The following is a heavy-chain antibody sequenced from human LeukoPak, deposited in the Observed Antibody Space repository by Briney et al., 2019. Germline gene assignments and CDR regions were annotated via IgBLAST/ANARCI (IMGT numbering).Heavy chain of an antibody. V-gene: IGHV1-8*02. Sequence: ASVKVSCKASGGTFSSYAISWVRQAPGQGLEWMGWMNPNSGNTGYAQKFQGRVTMTRNTSISTAYMELSSLRSEDTAVYYCARGRGRVARYFDYWGQGTLVTVSS. D-gene: IGHD2-15*01. CDR3: ARGRGRVARYFDY. CDR2: MNPNSGNT. CDR1: GGTFSSYA. J-gene: IGHJ4*02.